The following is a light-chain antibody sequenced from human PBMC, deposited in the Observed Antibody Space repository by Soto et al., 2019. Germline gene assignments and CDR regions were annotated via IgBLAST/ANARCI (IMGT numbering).Light chain of an antibody. CDR1: SSDVGGYNY. CDR2: EVS. CDR3: SCYATSNNFVV. J-gene: IGLJ2*01. Sequence: QSALTQPPSASGSPGQSVTISCTGTSSDVGGYNYVSWYQQHPGKAPKLMIYEVSKRPSGVPDRFSGSKSGNTASLTVSGRHAAEDDDYYSSCYATSNNFVVFGGGTKLTVL. V-gene: IGLV2-8*01.